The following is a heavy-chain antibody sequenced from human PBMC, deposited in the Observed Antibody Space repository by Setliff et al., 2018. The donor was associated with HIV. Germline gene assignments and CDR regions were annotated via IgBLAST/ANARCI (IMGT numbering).Heavy chain of an antibody. Sequence: SETLSLTCAVYGGSFSGFYWNWIRQAPGKGLEWIGEINHSRRTKYNPSLKSRVTISVDTSKNQFSLKLSSVTAADTAVYYCARDMGGGYCSGGSCYSISHWFDPWGQGTLVTVSS. D-gene: IGHD2-15*01. CDR1: GGSFSGFY. CDR3: ARDMGGGYCSGGSCYSISHWFDP. J-gene: IGHJ5*02. V-gene: IGHV4-34*01. CDR2: INHSRRT.